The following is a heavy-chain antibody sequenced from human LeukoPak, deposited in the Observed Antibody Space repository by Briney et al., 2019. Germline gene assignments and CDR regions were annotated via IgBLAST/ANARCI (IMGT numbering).Heavy chain of an antibody. J-gene: IGHJ4*02. CDR2: INHSGST. V-gene: IGHV4-34*01. CDR3: ARWHYYDSSGYYGTRDYYFDY. Sequence: KPSETLSLTCTVSGGSTSSYYWSWIRQPPGKGLEWIGEINHSGSTNYNPSLKSRVTISVDTSKNQFSLKLSSVTAADTAVYYCARWHYYDSSGYYGTRDYYFDYWGQGTLVTVSS. D-gene: IGHD3-22*01. CDR1: GGSTSSYY.